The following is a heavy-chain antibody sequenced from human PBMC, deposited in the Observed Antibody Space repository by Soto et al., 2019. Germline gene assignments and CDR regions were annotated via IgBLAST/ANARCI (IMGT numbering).Heavy chain of an antibody. V-gene: IGHV4-34*01. Sequence: SSETLCLTYAVYGGSFSGYYGSWIRQPPGKGLEWIGEINHSGSTNYNPSLKSRVTISVDTSKNQFSLKLSSVTAADTAVYYCARAGCSSTSCYDYYMDVWGKGTTVTVSS. J-gene: IGHJ6*03. D-gene: IGHD2-2*01. CDR1: GGSFSGYY. CDR2: INHSGST. CDR3: ARAGCSSTSCYDYYMDV.